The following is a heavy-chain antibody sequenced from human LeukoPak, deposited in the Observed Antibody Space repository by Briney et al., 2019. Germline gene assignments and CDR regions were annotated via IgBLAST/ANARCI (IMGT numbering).Heavy chain of an antibody. CDR1: GYTFTGYY. CDR2: INPNSGGT. Sequence: ASVKVSCKASGYTFTGYYMHWVRQAPGQGLEWMGWINPNSGGTNYAQKFQGRVTMTRDTSISTAYMELSRLRSDDTAVYYCARVVGIAVAGTEVNWFDPWGQGTLVTVSS. J-gene: IGHJ5*02. CDR3: ARVVGIAVAGTEVNWFDP. V-gene: IGHV1-2*02. D-gene: IGHD6-19*01.